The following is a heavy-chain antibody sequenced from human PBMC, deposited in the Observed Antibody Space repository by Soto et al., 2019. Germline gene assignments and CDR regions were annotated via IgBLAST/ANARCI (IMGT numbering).Heavy chain of an antibody. CDR1: GGTFSSYA. CDR3: ARVGVAYCGGDCPTNYYYYGMDV. V-gene: IGHV1-69*13. Sequence: SVKVSCKASGGTFSSYAISWVRQAPGQGLEWMGGIIPIFGTANYAQKYQGRVTITADESTSTVYMELSSLRSEDTAVYYCARVGVAYCGGDCPTNYYYYGMDVWGQGTTVTVSS. D-gene: IGHD2-21*02. CDR2: IIPIFGTA. J-gene: IGHJ6*02.